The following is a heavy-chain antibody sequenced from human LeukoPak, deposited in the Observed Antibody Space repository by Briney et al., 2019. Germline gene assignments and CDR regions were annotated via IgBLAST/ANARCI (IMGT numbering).Heavy chain of an antibody. J-gene: IGHJ3*02. V-gene: IGHV4-61*01. CDR3: ARGPYSYDSSGAFDI. D-gene: IGHD3-22*01. CDR1: GGSISSGSYY. Sequence: PSETLSLTCTVSGGSISSGSYYWSWIRQPPGKGLEWIGYIYYSGSTNYNPSLKSRVTISVDTSKNQFSLKLSSGTAADPAVYFCARGPYSYDSSGAFDIWGQGTMVTVSS. CDR2: IYYSGST.